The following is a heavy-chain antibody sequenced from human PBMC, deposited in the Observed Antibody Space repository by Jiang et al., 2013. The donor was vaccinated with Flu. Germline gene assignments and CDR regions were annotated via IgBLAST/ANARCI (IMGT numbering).Heavy chain of an antibody. V-gene: IGHV1-2*02. CDR2: INPNSGGT. D-gene: IGHD5-18*01. J-gene: IGHJ4*02. CDR1: GYTFTGYY. Sequence: SGAEVKKPGASVKVSCKASGYTFTGYYMHWVRQAPGQGLEWMGWINPNSGGTNYAQKFQGRVTMTRDTSISTAYMELSRLRSDDTAVYYCARDVSGRTQLYVDTAHRPLYFDYWGQGTLVTVSS. CDR3: ARDVSGRTQLYVDTAHRPLYFDY.